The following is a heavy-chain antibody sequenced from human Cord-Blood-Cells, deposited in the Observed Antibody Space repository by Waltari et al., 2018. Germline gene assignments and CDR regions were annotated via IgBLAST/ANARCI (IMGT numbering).Heavy chain of an antibody. D-gene: IGHD3-10*01. V-gene: IGHV1-2*02. CDR1: GSTFTGHY. J-gene: IGHJ4*02. Sequence: QVQLVQSGSEVKKPGASVKVSCKASGSTFTGHYMHWARPAPGQGLEWMGWINPNSGGTNYAQKFQGRVTMTRDTSISTAYMELSRLRSDDTAVYYCARFSRWFGEFDYWGQGTLVTVSS. CDR3: ARFSRWFGEFDY. CDR2: INPNSGGT.